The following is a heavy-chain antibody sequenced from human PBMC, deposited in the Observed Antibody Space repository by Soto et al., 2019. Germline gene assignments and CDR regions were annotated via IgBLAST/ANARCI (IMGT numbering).Heavy chain of an antibody. Sequence: QVQLVQSGAEVKKPGSSVKVSCKASGGTFSSYAISWVRQAPGQGLEWMGGIIPIFGTVNYAQKFQGRVTITADESTSTAYMELSSLRSEDTAVYYCARYAFFPQPSEGGFDYWGQGTLVTVSS. CDR1: GGTFSSYA. J-gene: IGHJ4*02. CDR2: IIPIFGTV. D-gene: IGHD2-2*01. CDR3: ARYAFFPQPSEGGFDY. V-gene: IGHV1-69*01.